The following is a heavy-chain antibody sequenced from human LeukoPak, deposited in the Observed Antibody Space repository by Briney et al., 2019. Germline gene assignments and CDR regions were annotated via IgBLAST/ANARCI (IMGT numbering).Heavy chain of an antibody. V-gene: IGHV1-18*01. Sequence: ASLKVSCKASGYTFTSYGISWVRQAPGQGLEWMGWISAYNGNTNYAQKLQSRVTTTTDTSTSTAYMELRSLRSDGTAVYYCARDDGTRGAVYGMDVWGQGTTVTVSS. J-gene: IGHJ6*01. D-gene: IGHD6-13*01. CDR1: GYTFTSYG. CDR2: ISAYNGNT. CDR3: ARDDGTRGAVYGMDV.